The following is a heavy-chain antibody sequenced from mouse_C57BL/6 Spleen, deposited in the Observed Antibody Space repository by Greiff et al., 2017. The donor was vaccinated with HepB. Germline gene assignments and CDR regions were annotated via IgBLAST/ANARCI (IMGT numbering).Heavy chain of an antibody. J-gene: IGHJ1*03. Sequence: VKLQESGAELARPGASVKLSCKASGYTFTSYGISWVKQRTGQGLEWIGEIYPRSGNTYYNEKFKGKATLTVDTSSSTAYMQLSSLTSEDSAVYYCAPMVTTGRWYFDVWGTGTTVTVSS. V-gene: IGHV1-81*01. CDR2: IYPRSGNT. CDR1: GYTFTSYG. CDR3: APMVTTGRWYFDV. D-gene: IGHD2-2*01.